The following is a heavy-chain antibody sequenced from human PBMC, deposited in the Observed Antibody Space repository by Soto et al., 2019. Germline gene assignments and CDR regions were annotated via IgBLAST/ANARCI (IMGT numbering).Heavy chain of an antibody. D-gene: IGHD4-17*01. CDR3: ARDGSRRDYYNWFDP. Sequence: ASVKVSCKASGYTFTSYAVHWVRQAPGQRLEWMGWINAVSGSTKYSQKFQGRVTITRDTSASTAYMELSSLRSEDTAVYYCARDGSRRDYYNWFDPWGQGTMLTVSS. V-gene: IGHV1-3*01. CDR2: INAVSGST. J-gene: IGHJ5*02. CDR1: GYTFTSYA.